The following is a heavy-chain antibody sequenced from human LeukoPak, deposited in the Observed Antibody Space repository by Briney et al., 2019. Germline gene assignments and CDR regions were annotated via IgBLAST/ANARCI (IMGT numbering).Heavy chain of an antibody. CDR3: ASLTTADAFGI. Sequence: SETLSLTCTVSGGSISSYYWSWIRQPPGKGLEWIGYIYYSGSTNCNPSLKSRVTISVDTSKNQFSLKVSSVTAADTAVYYCASLTTADAFGIWGQGTMVTVSS. D-gene: IGHD3-22*01. CDR1: GGSISSYY. J-gene: IGHJ3*02. CDR2: IYYSGST. V-gene: IGHV4-59*01.